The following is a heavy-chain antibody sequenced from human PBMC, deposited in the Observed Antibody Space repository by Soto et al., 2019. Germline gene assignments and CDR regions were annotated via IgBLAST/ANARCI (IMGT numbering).Heavy chain of an antibody. J-gene: IGHJ6*02. CDR2: ISRSSTGI. D-gene: IGHD3-10*01. V-gene: IGHV3-48*02. Sequence: EVQLVESGGGLVQPGGSLRLSCAASGFTFSLYSMSWVRQAPGKGLEWVSYISRSSTGIHYADSVKGRFTISRDDATKSTHRGMNGLRDGDSVGYYCARAVTLGLDGWGQGTSV. CDR3: ARAVTLGLDG. CDR1: GFTFSLYS.